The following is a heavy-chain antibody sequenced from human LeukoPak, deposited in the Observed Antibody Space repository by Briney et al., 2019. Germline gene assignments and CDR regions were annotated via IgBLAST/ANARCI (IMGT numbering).Heavy chain of an antibody. Sequence: PSETLSLTCAVSGGAISSNNWWSWVRQPPGKGLEWLGETHHSGVTNYNPSLKSRVTISVDTSKSQLSLRLTSVTAADTAVYYCARHGSGSYGFLGYFDYWGQGTLVTVSS. J-gene: IGHJ4*02. CDR3: ARHGSGSYGFLGYFDY. CDR2: THHSGVT. D-gene: IGHD3-10*01. CDR1: GGAISSNNW. V-gene: IGHV4-4*02.